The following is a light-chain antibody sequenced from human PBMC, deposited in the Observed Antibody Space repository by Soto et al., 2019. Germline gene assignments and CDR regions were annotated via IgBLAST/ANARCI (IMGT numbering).Light chain of an antibody. CDR1: TGAVTSNHH. CDR2: DTS. Sequence: QAVVTQEPSLTVSPGGTVTLTCGSSTGAVTSNHHPYWFQQKAGQAPRTLIYDTSNKHSWTPARFSGSLLGDKAALTLSGAQPEDEAQYYCLLSYNAARVFGGGTQLTDL. V-gene: IGLV7-46*01. J-gene: IGLJ7*01. CDR3: LLSYNAARV.